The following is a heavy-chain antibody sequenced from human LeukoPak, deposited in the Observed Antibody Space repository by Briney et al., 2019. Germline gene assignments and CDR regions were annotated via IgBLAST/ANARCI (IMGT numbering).Heavy chain of an antibody. CDR1: GGTFSSYA. Sequence: ASVKVSCKASGGTFSSYAISWVRQAPGQGLEWMGGIIPIFGTANYAQKFQGRVMITADESTSTAYMELSSLRSEDTAVYYCARDPCSSTSCYHYYYGMDVWGQGTTVTVSS. CDR3: ARDPCSSTSCYHYYYGMDV. D-gene: IGHD2-2*01. CDR2: IIPIFGTA. J-gene: IGHJ6*02. V-gene: IGHV1-69*13.